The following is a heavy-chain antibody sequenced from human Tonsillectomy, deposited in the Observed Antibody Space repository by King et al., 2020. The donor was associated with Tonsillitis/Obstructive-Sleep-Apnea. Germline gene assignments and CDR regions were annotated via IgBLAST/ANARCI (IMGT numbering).Heavy chain of an antibody. CDR3: AKDMSAMIVVVITTSLAFDI. CDR2: ISWKSGTI. V-gene: IGHV3-9*01. D-gene: IGHD3-22*01. Sequence: QLVQSGGGLVQPGRSLRLSCAASGFTFDDYAMHWVRQAPGKGLEWVSGISWKSGTIAYADSVKGRFTISRDNAKNSLYLQMNSLRAEDTALYYCAKDMSAMIVVVITTSLAFDIWGQGTMVTVSS. CDR1: GFTFDDYA. J-gene: IGHJ3*02.